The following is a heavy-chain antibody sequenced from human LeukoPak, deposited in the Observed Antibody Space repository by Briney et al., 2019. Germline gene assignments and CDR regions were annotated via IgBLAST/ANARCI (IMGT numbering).Heavy chain of an antibody. V-gene: IGHV4-61*01. CDR1: GGSVSSGSYY. CDR3: ARWIYYQGRPFDY. D-gene: IGHD3-10*01. J-gene: IGHJ4*02. CDR2: MYYSGNT. Sequence: SETLSLTCSVSGGSVSSGSYYWSWIRQPPGKGLEWIGYMYYSGNTNYNPSLKSRVTISADTSKNQFSLKLSSVTVADTAVYYCARWIYYQGRPFDYWGQGTLVTVSS.